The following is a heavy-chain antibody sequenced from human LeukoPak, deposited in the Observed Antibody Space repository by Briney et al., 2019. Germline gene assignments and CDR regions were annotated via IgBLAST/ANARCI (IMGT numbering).Heavy chain of an antibody. CDR1: GFTFDDYA. CDR2: ISWNSGSI. Sequence: GGSLRLSCAASGFTFDDYAMHWVGQAPGKGLEWVSGISWNSGSIGYADSVKGRLTISRDNAKNSLYLQMNSLRAEDTALYYCATGGSGYYPGYWGQGTLVTVSS. V-gene: IGHV3-9*01. CDR3: ATGGSGYYPGY. J-gene: IGHJ4*02. D-gene: IGHD3-22*01.